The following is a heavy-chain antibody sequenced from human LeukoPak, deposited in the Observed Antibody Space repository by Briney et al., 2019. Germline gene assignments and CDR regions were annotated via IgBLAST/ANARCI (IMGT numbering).Heavy chain of an antibody. CDR2: IIPILGIA. CDR1: GGTFSSYA. J-gene: IGHJ5*02. V-gene: IGHV1-69*04. Sequence: SVKVSCKASGGTFSSYAISWVRQAPGQGLEWMGRIIPILGIANYAQKFQGRVTITADKSTSTAYMELSSLRSEDTAVYYCASSLSVVVPAAITWGQETLVTVSS. CDR3: ASSLSVVVPAAIT. D-gene: IGHD2-2*02.